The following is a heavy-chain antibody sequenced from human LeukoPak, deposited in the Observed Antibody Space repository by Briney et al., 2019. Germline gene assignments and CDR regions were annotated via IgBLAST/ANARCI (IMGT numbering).Heavy chain of an antibody. J-gene: IGHJ4*02. V-gene: IGHV3-48*03. Sequence: GGSLRLSCAASGFTFSSYEMNWVRQAPGKGLEWVSYISSSGSTIYYADSVKGRFTISRDNAKNSLYLQMNSLRAEDTVVYYCATSVVVPAAMYRVVSYYFDYWGQGTLVTVSS. CDR2: ISSSGSTI. CDR3: ATSVVVPAAMYRVVSYYFDY. D-gene: IGHD2-2*01. CDR1: GFTFSSYE.